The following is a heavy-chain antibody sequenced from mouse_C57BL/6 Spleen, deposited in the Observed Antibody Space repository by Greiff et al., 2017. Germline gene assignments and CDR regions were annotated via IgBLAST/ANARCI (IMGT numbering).Heavy chain of an antibody. D-gene: IGHD2-5*01. Sequence: EVMLVQPGGDLVQPGGSMKLSCVASGFTFSNYWMNWVRQSPEKGLEWVAQIRLKSDNYATHYAVSVKERFTISRDDSKSSVYLKMNNLRADDTGIYYCTGYSNPLYYAMDYWGQGTSVTVSS. CDR2: IRLKSDNYAT. CDR1: GFTFSNYW. CDR3: TGYSNPLYYAMDY. J-gene: IGHJ4*01. V-gene: IGHV6-3*01.